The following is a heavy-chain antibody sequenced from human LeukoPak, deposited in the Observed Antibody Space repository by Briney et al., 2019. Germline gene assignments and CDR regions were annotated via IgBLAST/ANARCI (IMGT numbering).Heavy chain of an antibody. CDR3: ARVGDYSNLPFDY. V-gene: IGHV3-74*01. Sequence: YXMHWVRHAPGKGLVWVSRINCDGSSTSYADSVKGRFTISRDNAKNTLYLQMNSLRAEDTAVYYCARVGDYSNLPFDYWGQGTLVTVSS. J-gene: IGHJ4*02. D-gene: IGHD4-11*01. CDR2: INCDGSST. CDR1: YX.